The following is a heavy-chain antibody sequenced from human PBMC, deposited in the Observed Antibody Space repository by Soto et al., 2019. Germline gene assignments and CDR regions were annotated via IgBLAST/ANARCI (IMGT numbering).Heavy chain of an antibody. V-gene: IGHV3-23*01. CDR1: GFTFNSYA. J-gene: IGHJ5*02. CDR3: AKDPMYYDFWSGPSGWFGP. D-gene: IGHD3-3*01. Sequence: GGSLRLSCAASGFTFNSYAMNWVRQAPGKGLEWVSAISGSGESTYYADSVKGRFTISRDSSKNTLFLQMNSLRAEDTAVYYCAKDPMYYDFWSGPSGWFGPWGQGTLVTVSS. CDR2: ISGSGEST.